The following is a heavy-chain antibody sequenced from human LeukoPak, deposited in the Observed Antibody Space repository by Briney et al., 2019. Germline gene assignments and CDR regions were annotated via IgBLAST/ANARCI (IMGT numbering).Heavy chain of an antibody. J-gene: IGHJ4*02. V-gene: IGHV4-4*07. D-gene: IGHD5-12*01. CDR1: GGSIRSYY. Sequence: SETLSLTCTVAGGSIRSYYWSWIRQPAGKGLEWIGRIYTSGSTNYNPSLKSRVTMSVDTSKNQFSLKLSSVTAADTAVSYCASGGKSSYDTFDYWGQGTLVTVSS. CDR3: ASGGKSSYDTFDY. CDR2: IYTSGST.